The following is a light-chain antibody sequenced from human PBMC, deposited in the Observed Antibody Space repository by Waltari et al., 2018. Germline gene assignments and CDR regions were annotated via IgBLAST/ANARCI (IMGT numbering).Light chain of an antibody. V-gene: IGKV1-5*03. J-gene: IGKJ1*01. CDR3: QQYNSYGT. Sequence: DIQMTQSPSTLSASVGDRVTITCRASQSISSWLVWYQQKPGKAPTLLIYQASSLESWVPSRCSGSGSGTEFTLTISSLQPDDFATYYCQQYNSYGTFGQGTKVEIK. CDR1: QSISSW. CDR2: QAS.